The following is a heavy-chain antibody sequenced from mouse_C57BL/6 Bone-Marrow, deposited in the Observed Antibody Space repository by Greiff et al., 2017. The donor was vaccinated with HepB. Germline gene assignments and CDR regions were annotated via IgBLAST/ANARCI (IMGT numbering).Heavy chain of an antibody. J-gene: IGHJ3*01. V-gene: IGHV1-18*01. CDR2: INPNNGGT. D-gene: IGHD2-4*01. CDR1: GYTFTDYN. Sequence: EVKLQQSGPELVKPGASVKIPCKASGYTFTDYNMDWVKQSHGKSLEWIGDINPNNGGTIYNQKFKGKATLTVDKSSSTAYMELRSLTSEDTAVYYCARRGPFYYDYDWGFAYWGQGTLVTVSA. CDR3: ARRGPFYYDYDWGFAY.